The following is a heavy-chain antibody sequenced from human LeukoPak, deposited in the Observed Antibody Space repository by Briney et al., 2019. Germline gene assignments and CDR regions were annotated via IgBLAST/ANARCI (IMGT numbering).Heavy chain of an antibody. J-gene: IGHJ2*01. CDR3: ARRYFDL. CDR1: GFTFSSYW. CDR2: INHNGNVN. V-gene: IGHV3-7*01. Sequence: GGSLRLSCAASGFTFSSYWMNWARQAPGKGLEWVASINHNGNVNYYVDSVKGRFTISRDNAKSSLYLQVNSLRAEDTAVYYCARRYFDLWGRGTLVTVSS.